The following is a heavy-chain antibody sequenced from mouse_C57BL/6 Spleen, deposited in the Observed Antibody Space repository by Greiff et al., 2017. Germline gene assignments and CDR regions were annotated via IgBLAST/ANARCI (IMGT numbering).Heavy chain of an antibody. J-gene: IGHJ4*01. V-gene: IGHV1-82*01. CDR1: GYAFSSSW. CDR2: IYPGDGDT. D-gene: IGHD1-1*01. Sequence: QVQLKESGPELVKPGASVKISCTASGYAFSSSWMNWVKQRPGKGLEWIGRIYPGDGDTNYNGKFKGKATLTADKSSSTAYMQLSSLTSEDSAVYFCARSTTVDAMDYWGQGTSVTVSS. CDR3: ARSTTVDAMDY.